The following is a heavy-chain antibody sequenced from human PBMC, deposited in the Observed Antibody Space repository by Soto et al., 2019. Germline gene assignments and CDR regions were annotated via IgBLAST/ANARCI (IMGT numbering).Heavy chain of an antibody. CDR2: ISGSGGST. CDR3: AKVGVRSGWAYFDY. D-gene: IGHD6-19*01. Sequence: GGSLRLSCAAYGFTFSRYAMSWFRQAPGKGLEWVSAISGSGGSTYYADSVKGRFTISRDNSKNTLYLQMNSLRAEDTAVYYCAKVGVRSGWAYFDYWGQGTLVTVSS. CDR1: GFTFSRYA. J-gene: IGHJ4*02. V-gene: IGHV3-23*01.